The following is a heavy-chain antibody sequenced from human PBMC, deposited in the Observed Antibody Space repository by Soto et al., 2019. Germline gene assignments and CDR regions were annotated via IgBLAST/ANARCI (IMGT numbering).Heavy chain of an antibody. V-gene: IGHV4-31*03. D-gene: IGHD1-1*01. CDR1: GYSISNGGYY. CDR2: IYYSGST. Sequence: SETLSLTCTVSGYSISNGGYYWSWIRQRPGEGLEWLGYIYYSGSTYYNPSLKSRPSISVDASKNQFSLKVNSVTAADTAVYYCARTTDAFDIWGQGTMVTVSS. CDR3: ARTTDAFDI. J-gene: IGHJ3*02.